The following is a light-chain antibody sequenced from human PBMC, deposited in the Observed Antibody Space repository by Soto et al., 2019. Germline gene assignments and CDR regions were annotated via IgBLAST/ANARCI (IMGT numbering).Light chain of an antibody. CDR1: QSLSSTY. Sequence: EIVLTQSPGTLSLSPGERATLSCRASQSLSSTYLAWDQQKPGQAPRLLSYGASSRDTGLPDRFIVSVSATDFTLTISRLETEDFAAYHCQQYGNSPPPFGGGTKVEI. CDR2: GAS. J-gene: IGKJ4*01. V-gene: IGKV3-20*01. CDR3: QQYGNSPPP.